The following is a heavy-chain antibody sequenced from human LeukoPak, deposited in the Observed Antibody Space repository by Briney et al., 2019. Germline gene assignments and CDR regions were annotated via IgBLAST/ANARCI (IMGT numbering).Heavy chain of an antibody. V-gene: IGHV4-39*01. CDR2: IYYSGST. Sequence: SETLSLTCTVSGGSISSSSYYWGWIRQPPGKGLEWIGSIYYSGSTYYNPSLKSRVTISVDTSKNQFSLKLSSVTAADTAVYYCARQGTEGYCSGGSCYWNWFDPWGQGTLVTVSS. J-gene: IGHJ5*02. D-gene: IGHD2-15*01. CDR3: ARQGTEGYCSGGSCYWNWFDP. CDR1: GGSISSSSYY.